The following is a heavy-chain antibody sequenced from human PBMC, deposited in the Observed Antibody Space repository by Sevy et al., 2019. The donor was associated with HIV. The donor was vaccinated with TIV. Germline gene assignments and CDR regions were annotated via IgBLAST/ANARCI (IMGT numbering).Heavy chain of an antibody. Sequence: GGSLRLSCAASAFTFSSYGMHWVRQAPGKGLEWVAFIRYDGSNKYYADSVKGRFTISRDNSKNTLYLQMNSLRAEDTAVYYCAKDPYYYDSSGYYKDYYYYGMDVWGQGTTVTISS. V-gene: IGHV3-30*02. J-gene: IGHJ6*02. CDR3: AKDPYYYDSSGYYKDYYYYGMDV. CDR2: IRYDGSNK. D-gene: IGHD3-22*01. CDR1: AFTFSSYG.